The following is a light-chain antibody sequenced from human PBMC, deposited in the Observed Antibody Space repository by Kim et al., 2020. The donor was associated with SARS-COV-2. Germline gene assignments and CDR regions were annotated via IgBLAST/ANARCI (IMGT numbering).Light chain of an antibody. CDR1: QSISSW. Sequence: DIQMTQSPSTLSASVGDRVTITCRASQSISSWLAWYQQKPGKAPNLLIYMASTLESGVPSRFSGSGSGTEFTLTISSLQPDDFATYYCQQYNSYSGTFGQGTKVDIK. V-gene: IGKV1-5*03. CDR2: MAS. J-gene: IGKJ1*01. CDR3: QQYNSYSGT.